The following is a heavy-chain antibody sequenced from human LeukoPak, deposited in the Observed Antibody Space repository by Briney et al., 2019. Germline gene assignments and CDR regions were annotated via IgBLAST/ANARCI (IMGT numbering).Heavy chain of an antibody. D-gene: IGHD4-23*01. Sequence: SGPTLVNPTQTLTLTCTFSGFSLSTFGVGVGWIRQPPGKALEWLALIYWDDDERYSPSLRSRLTITKDTSKNQVVLTMTNMDPVDTATYYCAHRLTPHDYGGNFDYWGQGILVTVSS. CDR2: IYWDDDE. V-gene: IGHV2-5*02. CDR3: AHRLTPHDYGGNFDY. J-gene: IGHJ4*02. CDR1: GFSLSTFGVG.